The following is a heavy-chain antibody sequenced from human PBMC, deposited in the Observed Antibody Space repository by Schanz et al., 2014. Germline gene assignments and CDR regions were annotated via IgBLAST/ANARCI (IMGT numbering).Heavy chain of an antibody. CDR1: GFTLSNSD. J-gene: IGHJ4*02. V-gene: IGHV3-13*01. CDR3: AKQIHYDILTVTRN. CDR2: IGYLGDT. D-gene: IGHD3-9*01. Sequence: EVQLVESGGGLVQPGGSLRLSCAASGFTLSNSDMHWVRQGTGKGLEWVSTIGYLGDTYYPDSVKGRFTMSRDNSKNTLYLQMNSLRAEDTAVYYCAKQIHYDILTVTRNWGQGTLVTVSS.